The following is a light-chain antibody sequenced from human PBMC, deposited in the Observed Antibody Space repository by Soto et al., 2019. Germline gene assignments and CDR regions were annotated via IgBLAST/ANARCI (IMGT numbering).Light chain of an antibody. CDR1: QSVSSNY. J-gene: IGKJ2*01. CDR3: QQYGRSPPFA. Sequence: EIVLTQSPGTLSLSPGERATLSCGASQSVSSNYIAWYQQNPGQAPRLLIYGASTRATGIPDRFSGSGSGTDFTLTISRLEPKDFAVYFCQQYGRSPPFAFGQGT. V-gene: IGKV3-20*01. CDR2: GAS.